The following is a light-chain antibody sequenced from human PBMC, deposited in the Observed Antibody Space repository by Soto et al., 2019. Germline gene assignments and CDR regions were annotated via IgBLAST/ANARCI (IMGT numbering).Light chain of an antibody. CDR2: EVS. CDR1: SSDVGSYNL. J-gene: IGLJ1*01. Sequence: QSVLTQPASVSGSPGQSITISCTGTSSDVGSYNLVSWYQQHPGKAPKLMIYEVSKRPSGVSNRFSGSKSGNTASLTISGLQADDDSDYTCSSDAGSRSLYDFRTVTKVPVL. CDR3: SSDAGSRSLYD. V-gene: IGLV2-23*02.